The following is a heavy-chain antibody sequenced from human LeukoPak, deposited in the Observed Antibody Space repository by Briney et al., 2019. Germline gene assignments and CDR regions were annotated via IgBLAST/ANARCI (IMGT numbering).Heavy chain of an antibody. CDR3: AKPTAGSPTAAGLDY. CDR2: ISFSGSNV. J-gene: IGHJ4*02. D-gene: IGHD4-17*01. CDR1: GFTFSSYG. Sequence: GGSLRLSCAASGFTFSSYGTYWVRQAPGKGLEWVSYISFSGSNVHYADSVKGRFTISRDNSKSTLFLQMNSLRPEDTAAYYCAKPTAGSPTAAGLDYWGQGTLVTVSS. V-gene: IGHV3-30*02.